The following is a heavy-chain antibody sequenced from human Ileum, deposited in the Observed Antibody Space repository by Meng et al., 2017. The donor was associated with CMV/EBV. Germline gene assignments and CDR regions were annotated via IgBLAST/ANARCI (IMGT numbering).Heavy chain of an antibody. CDR1: GFIFRNHA. D-gene: IGHD3-9*01. CDR2: IDGGGGDT. CDR3: TRPDYNVLTDLGYDAFNI. J-gene: IGHJ3*02. V-gene: IGHV3-23*01. Sequence: GESLKISCAASGFIFRNHAMTWVRQAPGKGLEWVSTIDGGGGDTYYADSVKGRSTISRDNSKDTLYLQMDSLKDEDTAVYYCTRPDYNVLTDLGYDAFNIWGHGTMVTVSS.